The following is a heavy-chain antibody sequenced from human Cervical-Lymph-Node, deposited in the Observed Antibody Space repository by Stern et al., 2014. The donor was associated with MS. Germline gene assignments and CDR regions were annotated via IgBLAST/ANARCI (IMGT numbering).Heavy chain of an antibody. CDR2: IYYSGST. D-gene: IGHD2-15*01. CDR3: AAAPRSWNYFEY. J-gene: IGHJ4*02. Sequence: QVQLVQSGPGLVKPSETLSLTCTVSDDSLSSYYWSWIRQPPGKELEWIGYIYYSGSTNYNPSLKSRVIISVDTSKNQFSLKLSSVTAADTAVYYCAAAPRSWNYFEYWGQGTLVTVSS. V-gene: IGHV4-59*01. CDR1: DDSLSSYY.